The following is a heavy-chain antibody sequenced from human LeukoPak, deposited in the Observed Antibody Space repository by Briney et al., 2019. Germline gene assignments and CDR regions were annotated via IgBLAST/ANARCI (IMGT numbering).Heavy chain of an antibody. Sequence: SETLSLTCAVYGGSFSGSSWSWIRQPPGKGLEWMGEINIGGSTNYNPSLKSRVTISVDTSKNQFSLKLSSVTAADTAVYYCARGGPLGYCSGGSCNGTLDPWGQGTLVTVSS. J-gene: IGHJ5*02. CDR3: ARGGPLGYCSGGSCNGTLDP. CDR2: INIGGST. CDR1: GGSFSGSS. V-gene: IGHV4-34*01. D-gene: IGHD2-15*01.